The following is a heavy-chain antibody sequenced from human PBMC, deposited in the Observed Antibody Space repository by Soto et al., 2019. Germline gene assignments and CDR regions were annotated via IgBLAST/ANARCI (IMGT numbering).Heavy chain of an antibody. D-gene: IGHD4-17*01. CDR1: GFTLSNYW. J-gene: IGHJ4*02. Sequence: PGGSLRLSCAASGFTLSNYWMHWARQAPGKGLVWVSRMNPVVTTISYADSVKGRFTISRDNARDTLHLEMNSLRADDTAVYYCGRGAYGDPVDFWGQGTLVTVSS. CDR3: GRGAYGDPVDF. V-gene: IGHV3-74*01. CDR2: MNPVVTTI.